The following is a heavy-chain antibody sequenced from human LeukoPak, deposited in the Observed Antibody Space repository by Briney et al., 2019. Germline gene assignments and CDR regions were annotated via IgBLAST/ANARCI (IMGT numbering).Heavy chain of an antibody. V-gene: IGHV3-9*01. D-gene: IGHD6-19*01. J-gene: IGHJ5*02. CDR2: ISWNSGSI. Sequence: PGGSLRLSCAASGFTFDDYAMHWVRQAPVKGLEWVSGISWNSGSIGYADSVKGRFTISRDNAKNSLYLQMNSLRAEDTALYYCAKDARRGWWNWFDPWGQGTLVTVSS. CDR1: GFTFDDYA. CDR3: AKDARRGWWNWFDP.